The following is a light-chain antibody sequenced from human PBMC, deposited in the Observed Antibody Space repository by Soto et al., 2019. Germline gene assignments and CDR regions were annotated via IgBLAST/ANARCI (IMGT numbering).Light chain of an antibody. Sequence: EIVLTQSPGTLSLSPGERATLSCRASQSVSSSYLAWYQQKPGQAPRLLIYGASSRATGIPGRFSGSGSGTDFTLTMSSLEPEDFAVYYCQQYGSSPRVTFGGGTKVEIK. CDR3: QQYGSSPRVT. CDR1: QSVSSSY. CDR2: GAS. V-gene: IGKV3-20*01. J-gene: IGKJ4*01.